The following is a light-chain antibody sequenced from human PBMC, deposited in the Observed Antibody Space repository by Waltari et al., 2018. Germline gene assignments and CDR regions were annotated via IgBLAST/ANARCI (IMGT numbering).Light chain of an antibody. Sequence: ENVLTQSPGTLSLSPGESATLSDSASHSVNTNYLAWDQQNPGQAPRLRIYGASNRATAIPDRFSGRGSETDFTLSISRLESEDCAVYYCQQYGSSPITFGPGTKVEIK. CDR1: HSVNTNY. CDR2: GAS. CDR3: QQYGSSPIT. V-gene: IGKV3-20*01. J-gene: IGKJ3*01.